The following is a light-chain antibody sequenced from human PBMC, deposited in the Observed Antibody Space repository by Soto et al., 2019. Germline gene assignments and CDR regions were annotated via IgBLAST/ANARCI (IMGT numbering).Light chain of an antibody. J-gene: IGKJ1*01. V-gene: IGKV3-20*01. Sequence: EVVLTQSPGTLSLSPGERATLSCRASQSVSRTYLAWYQQKPGQAPRLLIYGASSRATGIPDRFSGSGSGPDFTLTISRLEPDDFAVYYCQEYGSSRTFGQGTKVDIK. CDR2: GAS. CDR3: QEYGSSRT. CDR1: QSVSRTY.